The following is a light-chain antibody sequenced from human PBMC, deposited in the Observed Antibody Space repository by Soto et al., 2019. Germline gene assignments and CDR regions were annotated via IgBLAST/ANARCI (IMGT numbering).Light chain of an antibody. CDR1: QGISSY. CDR2: DAS. CDR3: QQYDNLPLT. J-gene: IGKJ4*01. Sequence: DIQLTKSTSSLSASVGDRVTITCRVSQGISSYLNWYRQKPGKAPKLLIYDASNLETGVPSRFSGSGSGTDFTFTISSLQPEDIATYYCQQYDNLPLTFGGGTKVDIK. V-gene: IGKV1-33*01.